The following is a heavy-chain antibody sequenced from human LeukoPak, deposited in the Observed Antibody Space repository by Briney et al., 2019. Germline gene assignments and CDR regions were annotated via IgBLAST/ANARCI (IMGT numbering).Heavy chain of an antibody. D-gene: IGHD5-12*01. CDR1: GGSISSGDHY. CDR2: IYYSGST. J-gene: IGHJ4*02. CDR3: ARAGGYVFYFDY. Sequence: SETLSLTCTVSGGSISSGDHYWSWIRQPPGKGLEWIGYIYYSGSTYYNPSLKSRVTMSVDTSKNQFSLKLSSVTAADTAVFYCARAGGYVFYFDYWGLGTLVTVSS. V-gene: IGHV4-30-4*08.